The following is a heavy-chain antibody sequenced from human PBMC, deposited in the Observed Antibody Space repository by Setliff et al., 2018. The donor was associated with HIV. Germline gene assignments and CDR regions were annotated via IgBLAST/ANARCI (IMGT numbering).Heavy chain of an antibody. CDR3: AKGGGEDHYYYMDV. D-gene: IGHD2-15*01. Sequence: PGGSLRFSCVASEFTFSSYAMHWVRQAPGKGLEWVAVMPDDGSKEYYADSVKGRFTISRDNSKNTLYLQMNSLRAEDTAVYYCAKGGGEDHYYYMDVWGKGTTVTVSS. CDR2: MPDDGSKE. V-gene: IGHV3-30*07. J-gene: IGHJ6*03. CDR1: EFTFSSYA.